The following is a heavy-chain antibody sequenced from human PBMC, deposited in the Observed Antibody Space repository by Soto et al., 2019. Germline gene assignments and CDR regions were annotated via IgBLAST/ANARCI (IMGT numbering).Heavy chain of an antibody. CDR1: GGSISSSSYY. Sequence: QLQLQESGPGLVKPSETLSLTCTVSGGSISSSSYYWGWIRQPPGKGLEWIGSIYYSGSTYYNPCLGSRLTISVETSKNQFAQKLSSVAAADTAVYYCARVMITFGGVILDWFDPWGQGTLVTGSS. CDR2: IYYSGST. D-gene: IGHD3-16*01. V-gene: IGHV4-39*01. J-gene: IGHJ5*02. CDR3: ARVMITFGGVILDWFDP.